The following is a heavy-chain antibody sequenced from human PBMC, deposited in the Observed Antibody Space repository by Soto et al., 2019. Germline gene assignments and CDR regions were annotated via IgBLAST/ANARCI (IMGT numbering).Heavy chain of an antibody. Sequence: ASVPVSCKASGYTFTSYAMRWVRQAPGQRLEWMGWINAGNGNTKYSQKFQGRVPITRDTSASTAYMDRSSLRSEDTAVYYCARGLNGYLYYFDYWGQGTLVTVPS. CDR3: ARGLNGYLYYFDY. CDR1: GYTFTSYA. D-gene: IGHD5-18*01. V-gene: IGHV1-3*01. J-gene: IGHJ4*02. CDR2: INAGNGNT.